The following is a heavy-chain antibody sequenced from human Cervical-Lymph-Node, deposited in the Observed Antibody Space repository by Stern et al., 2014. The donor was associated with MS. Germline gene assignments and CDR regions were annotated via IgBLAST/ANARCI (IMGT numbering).Heavy chain of an antibody. CDR2: ISSTTTYI. J-gene: IGHJ4*02. D-gene: IGHD6-6*01. V-gene: IGHV3-21*01. Sequence: EVQLEESGGGLVKPGGSLRLSCAASGFTFSSYTMTWVRQAPGKGLEWVSSISSTTTYIYYADSVKGRFTISRNDTKNSLYLQMNGLRAEDTAVYYCTRDLEYSSSLPFDFWGQGTLVTVSS. CDR1: GFTFSSYT. CDR3: TRDLEYSSSLPFDF.